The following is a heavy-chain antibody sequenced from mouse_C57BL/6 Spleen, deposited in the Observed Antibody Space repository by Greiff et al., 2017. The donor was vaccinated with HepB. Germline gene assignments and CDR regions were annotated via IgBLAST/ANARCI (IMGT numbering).Heavy chain of an antibody. V-gene: IGHV1-69*01. CDR3: ARGGEYDYAMDY. Sequence: QVQLQQPGAELVMPGASVKLSCKASGYTFTSYWMHWVKQRPGQGLEWIGEIDPSDSYTNYNQKFKGKSTLTVDKSSSTAYMQLSSLTSEDSAVYYCARGGEYDYAMDYWGQGTSVTVSS. D-gene: IGHD5-1*01. J-gene: IGHJ4*01. CDR2: IDPSDSYT. CDR1: GYTFTSYW.